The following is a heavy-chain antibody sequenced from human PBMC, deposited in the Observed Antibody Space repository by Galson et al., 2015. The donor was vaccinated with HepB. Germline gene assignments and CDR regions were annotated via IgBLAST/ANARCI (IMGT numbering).Heavy chain of an antibody. J-gene: IGHJ4*02. CDR2: IYDTGSAT. CDR3: TREHRSAYSARDY. Sequence: SLRLSCAASGFTFSSYPMTWVRQTPGKGLDWVSTIYDTGSATYYADSVKGRFTISRDNSENTLYLQMHSLRAEDTALYYCTREHRSAYSARDYWGQGNLVTGSS. D-gene: IGHD6-6*01. CDR1: GFTFSSYP. V-gene: IGHV3-23*05.